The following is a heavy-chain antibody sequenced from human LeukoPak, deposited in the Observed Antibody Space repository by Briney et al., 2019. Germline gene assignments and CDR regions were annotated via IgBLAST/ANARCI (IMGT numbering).Heavy chain of an antibody. CDR3: AITGDSSGYSFDY. D-gene: IGHD3-22*01. CDR2: ISYDGSNK. V-gene: IGHV3-30*03. Sequence: GGSLRLSCAASGFTFSSYGMHWVRQAPGKGLEWVAVISYDGSNKYYADSVKGRFTISRDNSKNTLYLQMKSLRAEDTAVYYCAITGDSSGYSFDYWGQGTLVTVSS. J-gene: IGHJ4*02. CDR1: GFTFSSYG.